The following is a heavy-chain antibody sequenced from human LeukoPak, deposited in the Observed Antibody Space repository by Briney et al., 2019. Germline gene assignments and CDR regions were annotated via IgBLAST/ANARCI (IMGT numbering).Heavy chain of an antibody. CDR3: TRHRGGYYGRFDS. J-gene: IGHJ4*02. CDR1: GGSISPNNDY. V-gene: IGHV4-39*01. Sequence: ASEDLSLTCTVSGGSISPNNDYWACIRQSRGKGLEWIGTIYHSGSAFYNPSLKSRVTVSVDTSKNQFSLKVNSVFAADTAVYFCTRHRGGYYGRFDSWGPGILVTVS. CDR2: IYHSGSA. D-gene: IGHD3-22*01.